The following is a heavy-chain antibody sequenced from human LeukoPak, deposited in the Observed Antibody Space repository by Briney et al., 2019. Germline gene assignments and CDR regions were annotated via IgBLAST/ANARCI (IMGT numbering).Heavy chain of an antibody. CDR1: GGSISSYY. V-gene: IGHV4-59*01. CDR3: ARFSSGDAFDI. D-gene: IGHD3-22*01. CDR2: IYYSGST. J-gene: IGHJ3*02. Sequence: TSSETLSLTCTVSGGSISSYYWSWIRQPPGKGLEWIGYIYYSGSTNYNPSLKSRVTISVDTSKNQFSLKLSSVTAADTAAYYCARFSSGDAFDIWGQGTMVTVSS.